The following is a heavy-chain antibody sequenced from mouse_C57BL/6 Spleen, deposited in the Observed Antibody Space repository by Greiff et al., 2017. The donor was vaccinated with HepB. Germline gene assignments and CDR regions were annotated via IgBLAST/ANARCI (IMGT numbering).Heavy chain of an antibody. D-gene: IGHD1-1*01. Sequence: VQLQQPGTELVKPGASVKLSCKASGYTFTSYWMHWVKPRPGQGLEWIGNINPSNGGTNYNEKFKSKATLTVDKSSSTAYMQLSSLTSEDSAVYYCAREAYGSSPLAYWGQGTLVTVSA. CDR3: AREAYGSSPLAY. J-gene: IGHJ3*01. CDR1: GYTFTSYW. V-gene: IGHV1-53*01. CDR2: INPSNGGT.